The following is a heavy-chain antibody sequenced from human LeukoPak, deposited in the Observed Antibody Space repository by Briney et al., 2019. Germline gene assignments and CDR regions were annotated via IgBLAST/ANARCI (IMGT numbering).Heavy chain of an antibody. CDR3: ARGAYGDYVDY. J-gene: IGHJ4*02. CDR2: IYYSGST. V-gene: IGHV4-39*07. D-gene: IGHD4-17*01. CDR1: GGSISSSSYY. Sequence: SETLSLTCTVSGGSISSSSYYWGWIRQPPGKGLEWIGSIYYSGSTYYNPSLKSRVTISVDTSKNQFSLKLSSVTAADTAVYYCARGAYGDYVDYWGQGTLVTVSS.